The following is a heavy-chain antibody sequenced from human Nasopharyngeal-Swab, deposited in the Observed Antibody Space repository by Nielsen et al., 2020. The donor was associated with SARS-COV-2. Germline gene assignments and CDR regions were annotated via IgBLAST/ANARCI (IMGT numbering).Heavy chain of an antibody. V-gene: IGHV1-3*04. CDR1: GYSFTTYA. CDR2: ITTANGNT. CDR3: ARLLTPGLLNLDY. Sequence: ASVKVSCKASGYSFTTYALHWVRQAPGQSLEWMGWITTANGNTRYSQRIQDRITLTRDTSASTAYMELSSLRSEDTAVYYCARLLTPGLLNLDYRGQGTLVTVSS. D-gene: IGHD1-14*01. J-gene: IGHJ4*02.